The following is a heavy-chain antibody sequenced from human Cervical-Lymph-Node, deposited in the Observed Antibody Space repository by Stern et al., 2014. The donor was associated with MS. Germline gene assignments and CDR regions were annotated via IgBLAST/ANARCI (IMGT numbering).Heavy chain of an antibody. CDR3: ARDTSSPERSDW. CDR2: ITNVGST. Sequence: EVQLVESGGGVIQPGGSLRLSCTASGFTVSRDYMTWDRQAPGKGLEWVSLITNVGSTFYTDSVKGRFTISRDDSKNTVYLHMTSLRAEDTAMYYCARDTSSPERSDWWGQGTLVTVSS. J-gene: IGHJ4*02. V-gene: IGHV3-53*01. CDR1: GFTVSRDY. D-gene: IGHD1-1*01.